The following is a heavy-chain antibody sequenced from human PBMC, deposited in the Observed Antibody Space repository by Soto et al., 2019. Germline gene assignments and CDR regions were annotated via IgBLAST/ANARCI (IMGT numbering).Heavy chain of an antibody. Sequence: QVQLVQSGAEVKKPGSSVKVSCKASGGTFSSYAISWVRQAPGQWLEWMGGIIPIFGTANYAQKFQGRVTITADESTSTAYMELSSLRSEDTAVYYCAREGRLLWFGELSYYGMDVWGQGTTVTVSS. D-gene: IGHD3-10*01. J-gene: IGHJ6*02. CDR1: GGTFSSYA. CDR3: AREGRLLWFGELSYYGMDV. CDR2: IIPIFGTA. V-gene: IGHV1-69*01.